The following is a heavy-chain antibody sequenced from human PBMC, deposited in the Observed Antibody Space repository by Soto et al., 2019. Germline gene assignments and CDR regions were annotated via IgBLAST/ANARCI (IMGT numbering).Heavy chain of an antibody. J-gene: IGHJ6*02. V-gene: IGHV4-31*03. CDR2: IYYSGST. D-gene: IGHD2-15*01. Sequence: QVQLQESGPGLVKPSQTLSLTCTVSGGSISSGGYYWSWTRQHPGKGLEWIGYIYYSGSTYYNPSLKSRVTISVDTSKNQFSLKLSSVTAADTAVYYCARVGCSGGSCYSHYYYGMDVWGQGTTVTVSS. CDR3: ARVGCSGGSCYSHYYYGMDV. CDR1: GGSISSGGYY.